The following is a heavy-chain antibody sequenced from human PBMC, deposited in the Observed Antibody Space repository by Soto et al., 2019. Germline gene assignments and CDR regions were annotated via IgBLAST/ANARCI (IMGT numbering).Heavy chain of an antibody. J-gene: IGHJ3*02. CDR2: IDPSDSYT. Sequence: ESLKISCKGSGYSFTSYWISWVRQMPGKGLEWMGRIDPSDSYTNYSPSFQGHVTISADKSISTAYLQWSSLKASDTAMYYCARRPNYYDSSGYGAFDIWGQGTMVTVSS. V-gene: IGHV5-10-1*01. D-gene: IGHD3-22*01. CDR3: ARRPNYYDSSGYGAFDI. CDR1: GYSFTSYW.